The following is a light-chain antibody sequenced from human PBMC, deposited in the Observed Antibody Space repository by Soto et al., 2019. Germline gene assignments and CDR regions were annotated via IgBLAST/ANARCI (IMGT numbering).Light chain of an antibody. CDR2: DAS. CDR3: QQRSNWMYT. Sequence: EIVLTQSPATLSLSPGERATLSCRASQSVSSYLAWYQQKPGQAPRLLIYDASNRATGIPARFSGSGSGTDFTLHINSLEPEDFAVSYCQQRSNWMYTFGQGTKLEIK. V-gene: IGKV3-11*01. J-gene: IGKJ2*01. CDR1: QSVSSY.